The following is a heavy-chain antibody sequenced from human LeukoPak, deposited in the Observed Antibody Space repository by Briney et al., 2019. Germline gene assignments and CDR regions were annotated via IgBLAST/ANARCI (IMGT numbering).Heavy chain of an antibody. CDR2: IRDSGGST. Sequence: GGSLRLSCAASGFALRSYAMSWVRQAPRKGLEWVSSIRDSGGSTYYTDSVKSRFTISRDISKSTLFLQMNSLRAEDTAVYYCALHGDYGVGGHYFDYWGQGTLVTVSS. V-gene: IGHV3-23*01. J-gene: IGHJ4*02. CDR1: GFALRSYA. D-gene: IGHD4-17*01. CDR3: ALHGDYGVGGHYFDY.